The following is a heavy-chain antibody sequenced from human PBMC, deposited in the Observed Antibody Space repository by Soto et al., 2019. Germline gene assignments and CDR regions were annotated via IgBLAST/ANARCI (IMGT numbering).Heavy chain of an antibody. Sequence: GGSLRLSCAASGFTFSSYAMSWVRQAPGKGLEWVSAISGSGGSTYYADSVKGRFTISRDNSKNTLYLQMNSLRAEDTAVYYCAKGTHLSPEAYWYFDLWGRGTLVTVSS. CDR2: ISGSGGST. CDR3: AKGTHLSPEAYWYFDL. J-gene: IGHJ2*01. V-gene: IGHV3-23*01. CDR1: GFTFSSYA. D-gene: IGHD2-2*01.